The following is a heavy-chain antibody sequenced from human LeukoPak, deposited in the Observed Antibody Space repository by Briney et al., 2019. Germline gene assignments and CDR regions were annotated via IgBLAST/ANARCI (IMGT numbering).Heavy chain of an antibody. D-gene: IGHD3-22*01. V-gene: IGHV3-21*01. CDR1: GFTFSSYS. J-gene: IGHJ4*02. CDR2: ITGSSSYI. Sequence: GGSLRLSCAASGFTFSSYSMNWVRQAPGKGLEWVSSITGSSSYIYYADSVKGRFTISRDNAKNSLFLQMNSLGAEDTAVYFCARGSGVTMIVDSFDYWGQGTLVTVSS. CDR3: ARGSGVTMIVDSFDY.